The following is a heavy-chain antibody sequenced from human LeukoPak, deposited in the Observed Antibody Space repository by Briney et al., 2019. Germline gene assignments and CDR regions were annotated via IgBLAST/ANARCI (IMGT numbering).Heavy chain of an antibody. J-gene: IGHJ5*02. V-gene: IGHV3-23*01. CDR2: ISGSGGST. CDR1: GFTFTTYA. CDR3: ARGAAGGMYNWFDP. Sequence: GGSLRLSCAASGFTFTTYAMSWVRQAPGKGLEWVSAISGSGGSTYYAYSVKGRFTISRDNAKNSLYLQMDSLRVEDTAVYYCARGAAGGMYNWFDPWGQGTLVTVSS. D-gene: IGHD6-13*01.